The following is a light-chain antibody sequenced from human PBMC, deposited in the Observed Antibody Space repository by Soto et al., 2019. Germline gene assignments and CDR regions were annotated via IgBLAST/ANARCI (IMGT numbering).Light chain of an antibody. CDR2: GAS. CDR3: QQRSNWPLFT. J-gene: IGKJ5*01. V-gene: IGKV3-15*01. Sequence: EIVMTQSPATLSVSPGGRATLSCRASQSIGDTLAWYQLKPGQAPRLLIYGASSRVTGFPARFSGSGSGTDFTLTISSLQSDDFAVYYCQQRSNWPLFTFGQGTRLEIK. CDR1: QSIGDT.